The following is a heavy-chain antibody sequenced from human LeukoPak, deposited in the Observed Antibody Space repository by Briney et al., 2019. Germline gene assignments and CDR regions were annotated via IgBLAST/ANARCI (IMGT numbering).Heavy chain of an antibody. J-gene: IGHJ4*02. CDR2: ISSSSSTI. CDR1: GFSFSSHW. V-gene: IGHV3-48*02. D-gene: IGHD3-22*01. Sequence: PGGSLRLSCAASGFSFSSHWVNWVRQAPGKGLEWVSHISSSSSTIYYADSVKGRFTISRDNAKNSLYLQMNSLRDEDTAVYYCARDPDDSSGYWFDYWGQGTLVTVSS. CDR3: ARDPDDSSGYWFDY.